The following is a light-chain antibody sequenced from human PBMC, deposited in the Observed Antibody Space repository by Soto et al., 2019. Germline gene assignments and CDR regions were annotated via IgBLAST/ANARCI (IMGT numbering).Light chain of an antibody. V-gene: IGLV2-8*01. Sequence: QSVLTQPPSASGSPGQSVTISCTGTKNDIGVYDFVSWYQHHPGKAHRLIIYEVVQRPSGVPDRFSGSKSGNTASLTVSGLQAAYEGDYFCKSYAGSNTYVFGSGTKVTVL. CDR1: KNDIGVYDF. CDR2: EVV. J-gene: IGLJ1*01. CDR3: KSYAGSNTYV.